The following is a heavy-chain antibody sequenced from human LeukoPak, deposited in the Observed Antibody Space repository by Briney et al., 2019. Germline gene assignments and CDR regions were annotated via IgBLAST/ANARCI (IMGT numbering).Heavy chain of an antibody. J-gene: IGHJ5*02. D-gene: IGHD3-22*01. CDR1: GFTFSSYS. Sequence: PGGSLRLSCAASGFTFSSYSMNWVRQAPGKGLVWDSHINTDGSRTNYADSVKGRFTISRDNAKNTLYLQMNSLRAEDTAVYYCARDPNLSHYYDSSGYYPNWFDPWGQGTLVTVSS. CDR3: ARDPNLSHYYDSSGYYPNWFDP. V-gene: IGHV3-74*01. CDR2: INTDGSRT.